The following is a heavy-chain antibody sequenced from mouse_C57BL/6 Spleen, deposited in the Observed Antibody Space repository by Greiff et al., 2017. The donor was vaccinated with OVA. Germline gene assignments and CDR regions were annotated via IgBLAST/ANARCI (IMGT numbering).Heavy chain of an antibody. V-gene: IGHV1-78*01. CDR3: ARGRVYDGYYVGFAY. CDR1: GYTFTDHT. Sequence: QVQLQQSDAELVKPGASVKISCKVSGYTFTDHTIHWMKQRPEQGLEWIGYIYPRDGSTKYNEKFKGKATLTADKSSSTAYMQLNSLTSEDSAVYFCARGRVYDGYYVGFAYWGQGTLVTVSA. D-gene: IGHD2-3*01. CDR2: IYPRDGST. J-gene: IGHJ3*01.